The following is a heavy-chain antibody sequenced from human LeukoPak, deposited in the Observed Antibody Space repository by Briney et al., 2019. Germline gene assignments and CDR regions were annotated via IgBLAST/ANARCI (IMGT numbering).Heavy chain of an antibody. J-gene: IGHJ4*02. CDR3: ARVLATVTTMLDY. CDR1: GFTFSDYY. D-gene: IGHD4-17*01. CDR2: ISSSGSTI. V-gene: IGHV3-11*01. Sequence: PGGSLRLSCAASGFTFSDYYMSWIRQAPGKGLEWVSYISSSGSTIYYADPVKGRFTISRDNAKNSLYLQMNSLRAEDTAVYYCARVLATVTTMLDYWGQGTLVTVSS.